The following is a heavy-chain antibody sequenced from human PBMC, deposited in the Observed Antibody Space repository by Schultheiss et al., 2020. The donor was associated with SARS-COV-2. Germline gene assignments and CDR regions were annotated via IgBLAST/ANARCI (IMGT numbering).Heavy chain of an antibody. CDR2: IYYSGST. CDR1: GGSISSYY. CDR3: ARDRGGWRYNWFDP. V-gene: IGHV4-59*12. J-gene: IGHJ5*02. D-gene: IGHD6-19*01. Sequence: SETLSLTCTVSGGSISSYYWSWIRQPPGKGLEWIGYIYYSGSTNYNPSLKSRVTMSVDTSKNQFSLKLSSVTAADTAVYYCARDRGGWRYNWFDPWGQGTLVTVSS.